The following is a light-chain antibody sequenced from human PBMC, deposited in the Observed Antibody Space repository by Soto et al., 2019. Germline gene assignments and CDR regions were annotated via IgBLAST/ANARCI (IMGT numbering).Light chain of an antibody. J-gene: IGLJ1*01. V-gene: IGLV2-8*01. CDR3: SSYAGISNA. CDR1: SSDVGGYNY. CDR2: EVN. Sequence: QSALTQPPSASGSPGQSVAISCTGTSSDVGGYNYVSWYQQHPGKAPKLMIYEVNKRPSGVPDRFSGSKSGNTASLTVSGLQPAIDADYYSSSYAGISNAFGTGTKVTAL.